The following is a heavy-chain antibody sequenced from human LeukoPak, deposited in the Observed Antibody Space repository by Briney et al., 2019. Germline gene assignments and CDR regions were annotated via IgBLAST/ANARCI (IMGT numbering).Heavy chain of an antibody. CDR1: GFTFSSYS. CDR2: ISSSSSYI. D-gene: IGHD5-18*01. Sequence: GGSLRLSCAASGFTFSSYSINWVRQAPGQGLEWVSSISSSSSYIYYADSVKGRFSISRDNAKNSLYLQMNSLRAEDTAVYYCARADWDTAMIDYWGQGTLVTVSS. CDR3: ARADWDTAMIDY. V-gene: IGHV3-21*01. J-gene: IGHJ4*02.